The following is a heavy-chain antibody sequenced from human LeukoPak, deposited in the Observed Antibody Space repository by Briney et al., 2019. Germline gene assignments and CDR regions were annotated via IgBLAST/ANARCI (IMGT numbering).Heavy chain of an antibody. J-gene: IGHJ3*02. V-gene: IGHV3-23*01. D-gene: IGHD5-18*01. CDR3: AKDSGYSYGYTDAFDI. CDR1: GFTFSSYA. CDR2: ISGSGGST. Sequence: GGSLRLSCAASGFTFSSYAMSWVRQAPGKGLEWVSAISGSGGSTYYADSVKGRFTISRDNSKNTLYLQMNSLRAEDTAVYYCAKDSGYSYGYTDAFDIWGQGTMVTVSS.